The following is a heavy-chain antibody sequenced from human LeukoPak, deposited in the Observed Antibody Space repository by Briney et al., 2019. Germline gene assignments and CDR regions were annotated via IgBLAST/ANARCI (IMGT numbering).Heavy chain of an antibody. CDR2: INPSGGST. D-gene: IGHD3-22*01. V-gene: IGHV1-46*01. CDR1: GGTFSSYA. Sequence: ASVKVSCKASGGTFSSYAISWVRQAPGQGLEWMGIINPSGGSTSYAQKFQGRVTMTRDMSTSTVYMELSSLRSEDTAVYYCARVLGYYYDSSGYYGPYGYWGQGTLVTVSS. CDR3: ARVLGYYYDSSGYYGPYGY. J-gene: IGHJ4*02.